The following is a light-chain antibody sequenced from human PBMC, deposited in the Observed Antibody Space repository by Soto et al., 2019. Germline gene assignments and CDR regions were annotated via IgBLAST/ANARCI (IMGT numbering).Light chain of an antibody. J-gene: IGLJ1*01. Sequence: QSVLTQPASVSGSPGPSITISCTGTSSDVGGYNYVSWYQQHPGKAPKLMIYDVSNRPSGVSNRFSGSKSGNTASLTISGLQAEDEADYYCSSYTSSSTPLYVFGTGTKVTV. V-gene: IGLV2-14*01. CDR3: SSYTSSSTPLYV. CDR1: SSDVGGYNY. CDR2: DVS.